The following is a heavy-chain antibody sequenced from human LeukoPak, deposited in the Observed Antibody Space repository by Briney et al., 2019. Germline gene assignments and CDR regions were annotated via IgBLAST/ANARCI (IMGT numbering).Heavy chain of an antibody. V-gene: IGHV3-7*01. Sequence: GGSLRLSCGASGFTFDDYWMSWVRQAPGQGLEWVANINQDGGEKYYLDSAKGRFTISRDNARNSLYLQVNSLRAEDTAVYYCARGGTSGYSSTRHFWGGNYYFDYWGQGSLVTVSS. J-gene: IGHJ4*02. D-gene: IGHD2-2*01. CDR1: GFTFDDYW. CDR3: ARGGTSGYSSTRHFWGGNYYFDY. CDR2: INQDGGEK.